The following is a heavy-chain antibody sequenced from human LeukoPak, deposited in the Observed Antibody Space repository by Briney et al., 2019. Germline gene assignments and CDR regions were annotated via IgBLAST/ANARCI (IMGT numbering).Heavy chain of an antibody. V-gene: IGHV4-4*07. CDR2: IYTSGST. CDR1: SGSISSYY. Sequence: SETLSLTCTVSSGSISSYYWSWIRQPAGKGLEWIGRIYTSGSTNYNPSLKSRVTMSVDTSKNQFSLKLSSVTAADTAVYYCTQYSSSASLLLWGQGTLVTVSS. D-gene: IGHD6-13*01. CDR3: TQYSSSASLLL. J-gene: IGHJ4*02.